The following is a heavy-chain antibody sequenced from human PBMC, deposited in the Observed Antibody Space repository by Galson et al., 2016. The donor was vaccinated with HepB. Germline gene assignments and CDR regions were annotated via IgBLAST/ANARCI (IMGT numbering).Heavy chain of an antibody. Sequence: ETLSLTCAVSGDSISSSYWWSWVRQPPGKGLEWVSLIYSGGGTLYADSVKGRFTISRDNSKNTVYLQMNSLRAEDTAVYFCVRDTWKWGYNYASDASDIWGRGTMVTVSS. J-gene: IGHJ3*02. D-gene: IGHD5-18*01. CDR1: GDSISSSY. V-gene: IGHV3-53*01. CDR3: VRDTWKWGYNYASDASDI. CDR2: IYSGGGT.